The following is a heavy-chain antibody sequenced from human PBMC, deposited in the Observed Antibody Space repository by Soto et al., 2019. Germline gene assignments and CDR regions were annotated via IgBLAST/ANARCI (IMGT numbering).Heavy chain of an antibody. V-gene: IGHV1-46*01. Sequence: GASVKVSCKASGYACTSYYMHWVRQAPGQGLEWMGIISPSGDSTTYAQKFQGRVTMSSYTSTSTVYMELSSLRSEDTAVYYCGRGGTGTIDYWGQGTLVTVSS. CDR1: GYACTSYY. J-gene: IGHJ4*02. CDR2: ISPSGDST. D-gene: IGHD1-1*01. CDR3: GRGGTGTIDY.